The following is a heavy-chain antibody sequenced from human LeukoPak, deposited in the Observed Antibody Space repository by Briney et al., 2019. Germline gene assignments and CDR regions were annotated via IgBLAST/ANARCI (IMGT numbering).Heavy chain of an antibody. CDR3: AKSRGESRGASNY. CDR1: GFTFTTYW. J-gene: IGHJ4*02. Sequence: PPGGSLRLSCAASGFTFTTYWMHWVRQAPGKGLVWVSRINGDGSSTSYADSVKGRFTISRDNAKSTLYLQVNSLRAEDTAVYYCAKSRGESRGASNYWGQGTLVTVSS. V-gene: IGHV3-74*01. D-gene: IGHD1-26*01. CDR2: INGDGSST.